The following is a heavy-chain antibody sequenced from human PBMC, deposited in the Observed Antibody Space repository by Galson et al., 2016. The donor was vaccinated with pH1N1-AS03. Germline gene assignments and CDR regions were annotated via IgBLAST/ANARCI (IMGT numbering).Heavy chain of an antibody. Sequence: ETLSLTCTVSGGSISSYYWSWIRQPAGKGLEWIGRIYTSGSTIYNPSLKSRVTVSVDTSKNQLSLKLTSVTAADTAVYYCVSVWGDYDYGGQGTLVTVSS. V-gene: IGHV4-4*07. D-gene: IGHD3-16*01. CDR1: GGSISSYY. J-gene: IGHJ4*02. CDR2: IYTSGST. CDR3: VSVWGDYDY.